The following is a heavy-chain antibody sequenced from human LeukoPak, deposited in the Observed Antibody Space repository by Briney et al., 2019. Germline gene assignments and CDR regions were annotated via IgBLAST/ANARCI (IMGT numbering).Heavy chain of an antibody. CDR1: GFTFSKYG. CDR3: VRDTITYDIFTGSPDY. J-gene: IGHJ4*02. D-gene: IGHD3-9*01. CDR2: IRYDGSKE. V-gene: IGHV3-30*02. Sequence: GGSLRLSCEVSGFTFSKYGMHWVRQAPGKGLEWVSTIRYDGSKEYYADSVRGRITISRDNSGNTLFLQMDSLGAEDTAVYYCVRDTITYDIFTGSPDYWGQGTLVIVSS.